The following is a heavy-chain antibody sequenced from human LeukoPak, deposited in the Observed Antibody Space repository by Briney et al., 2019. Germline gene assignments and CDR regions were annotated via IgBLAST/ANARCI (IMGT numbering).Heavy chain of an antibody. D-gene: IGHD6-19*01. J-gene: IGHJ4*02. CDR2: IKQDGSEK. CDR1: GFTFSSHW. Sequence: GGSLRLSCAASGFTFSSHWMSWVRQAPGKGLEWVGNIKQDGSEKNYVDSVKGRFTISRDNGKNSLYLQMNSLRVEDTAVYYCARDSSAIEYWGQGTLVTVSS. CDR3: ARDSSAIEY. V-gene: IGHV3-7*01.